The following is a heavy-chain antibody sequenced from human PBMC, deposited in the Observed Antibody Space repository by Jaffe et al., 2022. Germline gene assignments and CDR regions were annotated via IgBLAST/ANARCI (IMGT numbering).Heavy chain of an antibody. D-gene: IGHD4-17*01. CDR2: IYWNDDK. CDR1: GFSLSTSGVG. V-gene: IGHV2-5*01. Sequence: QITLKESGPTLVKPTQTLTLTCTFSGFSLSTSGVGVGWIRQPPGKALEWLALIYWNDDKRYSPSLKSRLTITKDTSKNQVVLTMTNMDPVDTATYYCALYGDYWYFDLWGRGTLVTVSS. J-gene: IGHJ2*01. CDR3: ALYGDYWYFDL.